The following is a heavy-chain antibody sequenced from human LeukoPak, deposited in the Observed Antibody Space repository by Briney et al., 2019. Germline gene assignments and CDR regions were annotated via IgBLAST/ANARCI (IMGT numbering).Heavy chain of an antibody. CDR2: IYYSGST. CDR1: GGSISSGGYY. J-gene: IGHJ1*01. Sequence: SETLSLTCTVSGGSISSGGYYWSWIRQHPGKGLEWIGYIYYSGSTYYNPSLKSRVTISVDTSKNQFSLKLSSVTAADTAVYYCARADAVAEYFQHWGQGTLVTVSS. CDR3: ARADAVAEYFQH. V-gene: IGHV4-31*03.